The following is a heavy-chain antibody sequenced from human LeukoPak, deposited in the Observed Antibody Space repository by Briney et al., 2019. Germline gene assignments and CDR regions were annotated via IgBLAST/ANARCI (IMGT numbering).Heavy chain of an antibody. D-gene: IGHD3-22*01. CDR3: ASSYYYDSSGYYYPYYFDY. V-gene: IGHV4-34*01. CDR1: GGSFSGYY. Sequence: SETLSLTCAVYGGSFSGYYWSWIRQPPGKGLEWLGEINHSGSTNYNPSLKSRVTISVDTSKNQFSLKLSSVTAADTAVYYCASSYYYDSSGYYYPYYFDYWGQGTLVTVSS. CDR2: INHSGST. J-gene: IGHJ4*02.